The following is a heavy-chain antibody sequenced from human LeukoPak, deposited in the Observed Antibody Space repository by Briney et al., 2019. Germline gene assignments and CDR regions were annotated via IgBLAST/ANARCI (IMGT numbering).Heavy chain of an antibody. CDR2: IYYTGST. V-gene: IGHV4-39*01. D-gene: IGHD1-26*01. Sequence: SETLSLTCSVSGASISGGTYYWGWIRQPRGKGLEWIGSIYYTGSTYDNPSLKSRVTISVDTSKNQFSLKLSSVTAADTAVYYCARRGGSGRAFDYWGQGTLVTVSS. CDR1: GASISGGTYY. CDR3: ARRGGSGRAFDY. J-gene: IGHJ4*02.